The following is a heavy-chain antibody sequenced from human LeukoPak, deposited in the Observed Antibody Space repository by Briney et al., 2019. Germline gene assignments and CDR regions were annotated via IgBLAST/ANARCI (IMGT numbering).Heavy chain of an antibody. CDR3: AREVASSVHY. Sequence: SETLSLTCTVSGGSFSDSSYHWGWIRQPPGKGLEWIGSIYYSGTTYYRPSLKSRVTISVDTSKNQFSLKLTSVTAADTAVYYCAREVASSVHYWGQGTLVTVSS. D-gene: IGHD3-10*01. CDR2: IYYSGTT. V-gene: IGHV4-39*01. CDR1: GGSFSDSSYH. J-gene: IGHJ4*02.